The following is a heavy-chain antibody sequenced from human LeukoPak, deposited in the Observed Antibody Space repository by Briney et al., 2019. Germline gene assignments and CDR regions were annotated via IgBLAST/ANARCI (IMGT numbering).Heavy chain of an antibody. V-gene: IGHV4-30-4*07. CDR2: IYYSGST. CDR1: GGSISSGGYS. Sequence: PSETLSLTCAVSGGSISSGGYSWSWIRQPPGKGLEWIGYIYYSGSTYYNPSLKSRATISVDTSKNQCSLKLSSVTAADTAVYYCARDGRYYYAFDIWGQGTMVTVSS. CDR3: ARDGRYYYAFDI. J-gene: IGHJ3*02. D-gene: IGHD1-26*01.